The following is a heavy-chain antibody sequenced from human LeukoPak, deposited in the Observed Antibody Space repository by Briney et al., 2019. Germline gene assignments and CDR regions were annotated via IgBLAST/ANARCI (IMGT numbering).Heavy chain of an antibody. Sequence: GRSLRLSCAASGFTFSSYGMHWVRQAPGKGLEWVAVISYDGSNKYYADSVKGRFTISRDNSKNTLYLQMNSLRAEDTAVYYCARGYGYSSGSFDYWGQGTLVTVSS. CDR2: ISYDGSNK. CDR3: ARGYGYSSGSFDY. J-gene: IGHJ4*02. D-gene: IGHD6-19*01. CDR1: GFTFSSYG. V-gene: IGHV3-30*03.